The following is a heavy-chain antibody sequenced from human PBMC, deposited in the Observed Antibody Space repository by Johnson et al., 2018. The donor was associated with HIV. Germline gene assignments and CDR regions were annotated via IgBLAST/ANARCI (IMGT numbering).Heavy chain of an antibody. D-gene: IGHD1-1*01. V-gene: IGHV3-7*01. Sequence: VLLVESGGGLVQPGGSLRLSCAASGFTFSSYWMSWVRQAPGKGLEWVANIKQDGSEKYYVDSVKGRFTISRDNAKNSLYLQMNSLRAEDTAMYYCARDGTETGPDDAFDIWGQGTMVTVSS. CDR2: IKQDGSEK. J-gene: IGHJ3*02. CDR1: GFTFSSYW. CDR3: ARDGTETGPDDAFDI.